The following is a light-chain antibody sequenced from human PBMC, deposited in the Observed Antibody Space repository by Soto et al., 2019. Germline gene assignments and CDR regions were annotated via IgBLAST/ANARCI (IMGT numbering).Light chain of an antibody. CDR3: QQRNNWPLT. Sequence: EIVLTQSPATLSLSPGERATLSCRASQSISSSLAWYQQKPGQAPRLLIYDASNRATGIPARFSGSGSGTDFTLIISSLEPEDFAVYYRQQRNNWPLTFGPGTKVDIK. CDR1: QSISSS. J-gene: IGKJ3*01. V-gene: IGKV3-11*01. CDR2: DAS.